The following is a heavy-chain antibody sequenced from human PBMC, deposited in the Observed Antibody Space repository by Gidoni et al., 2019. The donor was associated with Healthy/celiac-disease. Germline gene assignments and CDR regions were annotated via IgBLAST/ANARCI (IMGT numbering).Heavy chain of an antibody. CDR1: GYSFTSYW. D-gene: IGHD2-15*01. V-gene: IGHV5-51*01. Sequence: EVQLVQSGAEVKKPGESLKISCKGSGYSFTSYWIGWVRQMPGKGLEWMGIIYPGDYDTRYSPSFQGQVTISADKSISTAYLQWSSLKASDTAMYYCARHPYCSGGSCYYYYGMDVWGQGTTVTVSS. CDR2: IYPGDYDT. J-gene: IGHJ6*02. CDR3: ARHPYCSGGSCYYYYGMDV.